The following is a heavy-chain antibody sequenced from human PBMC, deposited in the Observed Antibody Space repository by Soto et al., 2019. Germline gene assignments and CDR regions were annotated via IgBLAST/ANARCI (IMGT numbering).Heavy chain of an antibody. Sequence: ASVKVSCKASGYTFINYGISWVRQAPGQGLEWLGWINTYSDRTNYAQEFQGRVSMTTEKSTSTVYMELRSLRSGDTALYYCARDYTGGGYFDHWGQGSLVTVSS. CDR2: INTYSDRT. J-gene: IGHJ4*02. CDR1: GYTFINYG. V-gene: IGHV1-18*04. D-gene: IGHD2-8*02. CDR3: ARDYTGGGYFDH.